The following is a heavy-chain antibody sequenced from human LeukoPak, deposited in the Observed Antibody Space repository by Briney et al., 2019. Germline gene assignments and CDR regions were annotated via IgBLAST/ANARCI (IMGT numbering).Heavy chain of an antibody. D-gene: IGHD1-7*01. V-gene: IGHV3-30-3*01. CDR1: GFTFSSYA. Sequence: GGSLRLSCAASGFTFSSYAMHWVRQAPGKGLQWVAVISYDGSNKYYADSVKGRFTISRDNSKNTLYLQMNSLRAEDTAVYYCAKDRGGRLELRGDWFDPWGQGTLVTVSS. CDR2: ISYDGSNK. J-gene: IGHJ5*02. CDR3: AKDRGGRLELRGDWFDP.